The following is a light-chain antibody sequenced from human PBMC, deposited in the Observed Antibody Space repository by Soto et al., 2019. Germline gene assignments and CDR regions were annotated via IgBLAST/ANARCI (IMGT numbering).Light chain of an antibody. CDR2: GAS. V-gene: IGKV3-15*01. CDR3: KQYNNWHPWT. Sequence: EIVMTQSPATLSVSPGERATLSCRASQSVSSNLAWYQQKPGQAPRLLIYGASTRATGIPARFSGSVSETEFTLTISSLQSEDFAVYYCKQYNNWHPWTFGQGTKVEIK. CDR1: QSVSSN. J-gene: IGKJ1*01.